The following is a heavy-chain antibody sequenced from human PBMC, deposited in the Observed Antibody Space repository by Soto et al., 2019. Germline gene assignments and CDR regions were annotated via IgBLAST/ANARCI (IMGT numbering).Heavy chain of an antibody. CDR1: GFTFSSYA. D-gene: IGHD6-19*01. Sequence: EVQLLESGGGLVQPGGSLRLSCVGSGFTFSSYAMSWVRQTPGKGLEWVSDISAGGGKTYYADFVKGRFTISRDNTKNTLYLQMNSLRADDTAVYYCAKDLVESGWYTWFDPRGQGNLVTVSS. CDR2: ISAGGGKT. CDR3: AKDLVESGWYTWFDP. J-gene: IGHJ5*02. V-gene: IGHV3-23*01.